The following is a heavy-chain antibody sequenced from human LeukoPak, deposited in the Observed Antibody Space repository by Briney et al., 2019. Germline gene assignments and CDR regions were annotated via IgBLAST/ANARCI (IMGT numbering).Heavy chain of an antibody. J-gene: IGHJ2*01. Sequence: SETLSLTCTVSGGSIRSSSYYWGWIRQPPGKGLEWIGSIYYTGSTYYNPSLKSRVTISVDTSKNQFSLKLTSVTAADTAVYYCAREGRFGELFPRYFDLWGRGTLVTVSS. V-gene: IGHV4-39*07. CDR3: AREGRFGELFPRYFDL. CDR1: GGSIRSSSYY. D-gene: IGHD3-10*01. CDR2: IYYTGST.